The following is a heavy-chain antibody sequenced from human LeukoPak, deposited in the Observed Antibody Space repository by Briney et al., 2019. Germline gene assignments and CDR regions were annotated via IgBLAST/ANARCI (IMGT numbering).Heavy chain of an antibody. J-gene: IGHJ4*02. CDR3: VRDGDDSSFDY. Sequence: GGSLRLSCAASGFTFRSYWMHWVRQAPGKGLEWVSRVIRDGSFTNYADSVKGRFTISRDNAKNTLYLQMSSLRAEDTAVYFCVRDGDDSSFDYWGQGSLVTVSS. D-gene: IGHD4-11*01. CDR1: GFTFRSYW. CDR2: VIRDGSFT. V-gene: IGHV3-74*01.